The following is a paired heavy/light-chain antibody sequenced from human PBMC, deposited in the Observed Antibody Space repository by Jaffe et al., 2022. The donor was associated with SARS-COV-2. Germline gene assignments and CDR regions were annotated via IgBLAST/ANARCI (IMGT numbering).Light chain of an antibody. J-gene: IGLJ1*01. CDR1: SSDVGGYNY. CDR3: SSYSSSTTRV. Sequence: QSALTQPASVSGSPGQSITVSCTGTSSDVGGYNYVSWYQQHPGKAPKLMIYGVSNRPSGVSNRFSGSKSGNTASLTISGLQAEDEADYYCSSYSSSTTRVFGTGTKVTVL. V-gene: IGLV2-14*01. CDR2: GVS.
Heavy chain of an antibody. Sequence: EVQLLESGGGLVQPGGSLRLSCAASGFTFSSYAMTWVRQAPGKGLEWVSAISGSGVDTFYADSVKGRFTISRDNSKNTLYLQMNSLRADDTAVYYCVKEGTSSSSAAFDMWGQGTMVTVSS. J-gene: IGHJ3*02. CDR2: ISGSGVDT. CDR3: VKEGTSSSSAAFDM. V-gene: IGHV3-23*01. CDR1: GFTFSSYA. D-gene: IGHD6-6*01.